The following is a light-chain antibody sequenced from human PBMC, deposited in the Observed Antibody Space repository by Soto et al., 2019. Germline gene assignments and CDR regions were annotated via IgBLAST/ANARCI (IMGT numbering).Light chain of an antibody. J-gene: IGKJ5*01. V-gene: IGKV3-20*01. Sequence: EVGLTKTLGTLSLPPVERDTLSCRASQSVSSSYLAWYQQKPGQAPRLLIYDASSRATGIPDRFSGSGSGTDFTLTISRLEPEDFAVFYCQQYAYSPITFGQGTRLEI. CDR1: QSVSSSY. CDR3: QQYAYSPIT. CDR2: DAS.